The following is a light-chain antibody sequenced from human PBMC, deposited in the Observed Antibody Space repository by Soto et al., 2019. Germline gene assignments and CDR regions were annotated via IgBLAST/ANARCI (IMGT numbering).Light chain of an antibody. J-gene: IGLJ1*01. Sequence: QSVLTRPHSAYGSPGQSVTISCTGTSSDVGGYHYASRYPQHPGKAPKLMIYEVSKRPSGVPDRFSGSKSGNTASLTVSGLQAEDEADYYCSSYAGSNIRYVFGTRTKVTVL. CDR1: SSDVGGYHY. CDR2: EVS. CDR3: SSYAGSNIRYV. V-gene: IGLV2-8*01.